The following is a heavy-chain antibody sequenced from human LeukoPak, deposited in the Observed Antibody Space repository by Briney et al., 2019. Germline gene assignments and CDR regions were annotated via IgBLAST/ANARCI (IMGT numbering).Heavy chain of an antibody. V-gene: IGHV3-66*01. CDR3: AREGITMVQGFDY. Sequence: GGSLRLSCAASGFTVSSNYMSWVRQAPGKGLEWVSVIYSGGSTYYAASVKGRFTISRDNSKNTLYLQMHSLRAEDTAVYYCAREGITMVQGFDYWGQGTLVTASS. CDR1: GFTVSSNY. D-gene: IGHD3-10*01. CDR2: IYSGGST. J-gene: IGHJ4*02.